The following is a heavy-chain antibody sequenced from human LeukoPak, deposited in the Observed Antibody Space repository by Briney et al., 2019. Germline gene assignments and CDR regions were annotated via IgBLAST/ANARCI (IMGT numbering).Heavy chain of an antibody. CDR3: ARDPVGYSRSDWFDP. J-gene: IGHJ5*02. V-gene: IGHV3-74*01. D-gene: IGHD6-13*01. CDR1: GFTFSSYW. Sequence: GGSLRLSCAASGFTFSSYWMYWVRQAPGKGLVWVSCISSEGSSTSYADSVKGRFIISRDNAKNTLYLQMNSLRAEDTAVYYCARDPVGYSRSDWFDPWGQGTLVVVSS. CDR2: ISSEGSST.